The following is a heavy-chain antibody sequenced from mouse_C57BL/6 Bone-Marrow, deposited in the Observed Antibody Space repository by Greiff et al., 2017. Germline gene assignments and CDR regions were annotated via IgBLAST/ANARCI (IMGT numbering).Heavy chain of an antibody. J-gene: IGHJ3*01. CDR2: IDPSDSAT. CDR1: GYTFTSYW. Sequence: VQLQQPGAELVKPGASVKLSCKASGYTFTSYWMQWVKQRPVQGLEWIGEIDPSDSATNYNQKFKGKATLTVDTSSSTAYMQLSSLTSEDSAVYSCASELIYDDYYAWFAYWYQGTLVLVSA. CDR3: ASELIYDDYYAWFAY. V-gene: IGHV1-50*01. D-gene: IGHD2-3*01.